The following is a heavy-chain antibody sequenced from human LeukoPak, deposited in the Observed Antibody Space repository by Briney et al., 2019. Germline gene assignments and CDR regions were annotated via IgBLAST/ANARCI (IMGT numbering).Heavy chain of an antibody. CDR2: INQDGSAQ. CDR1: GFDFSDAS. CDR3: LRDPNSGGYQR. V-gene: IGHV3-7*03. J-gene: IGHJ4*02. D-gene: IGHD1-26*01. Sequence: GGSLRLSCATSGFDFSDASMAWVRQAPGKGLEWVANINQDGSAQNYVGSVRGRFTISRDNAKNSLYLQMNSLRSDDTAVYYCLRDPNSGGYQRWGQGTLVIVSS.